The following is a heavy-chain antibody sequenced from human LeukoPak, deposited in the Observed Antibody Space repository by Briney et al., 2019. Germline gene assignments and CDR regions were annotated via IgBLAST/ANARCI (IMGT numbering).Heavy chain of an antibody. J-gene: IGHJ4*02. CDR3: ARARYSSSWACDY. CDR1: GGSFSSGSYY. V-gene: IGHV4-61*01. Sequence: PSETLSLTCTVSGGSFSSGSYYWSWIRQPPGKGLEWIGYIYYSGSTNYNPSLKSRVTISVDTSRNQFSLKLSSVTAADTAVYYCARARYSSSWACDYWGQGTLVTVSS. CDR2: IYYSGST. D-gene: IGHD6-13*01.